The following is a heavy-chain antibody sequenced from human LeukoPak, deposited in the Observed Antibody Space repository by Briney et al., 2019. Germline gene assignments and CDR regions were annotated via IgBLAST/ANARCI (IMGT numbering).Heavy chain of an antibody. D-gene: IGHD6-13*01. V-gene: IGHV3-9*01. CDR1: GFTFADYA. CDR2: ITCNSGSI. Sequence: GGSLRLSCAASGFTFADYAMHWVRQAPGKGLEWVSGITCNSGSIGYADSVKGRFTISRDNAKNSPYLQMNSLRAEDTALYYCARAEYSSSWFDYWGQGTMVTVSS. J-gene: IGHJ4*02. CDR3: ARAEYSSSWFDY.